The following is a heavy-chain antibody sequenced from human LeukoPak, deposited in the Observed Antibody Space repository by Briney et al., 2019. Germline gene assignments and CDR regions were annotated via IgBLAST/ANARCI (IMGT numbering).Heavy chain of an antibody. V-gene: IGHV3-21*01. CDR2: ISSSSSYI. CDR1: GFTINTNY. J-gene: IGHJ4*02. D-gene: IGHD2-2*01. CDR3: ARDLTVPFDY. Sequence: GGSLRLSCAASGFTINTNYMSWGRQAPGKGLEWVSSISSSSSYIYYADSVKGRFTISRDNAKNSLYLQMNSLRAEDTAVYYCARDLTVPFDYWGQGTLVTVSS.